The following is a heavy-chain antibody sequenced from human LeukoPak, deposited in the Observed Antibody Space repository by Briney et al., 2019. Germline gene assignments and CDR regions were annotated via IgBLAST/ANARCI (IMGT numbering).Heavy chain of an antibody. D-gene: IGHD3-10*01. CDR2: IYYSGST. J-gene: IGHJ6*03. CDR1: GGSISSSSYY. Sequence: SETLSLTCTVSGGSISSSSYYWGWIRQPPGKGLEWIGSIYYSGSTYYNPSLKSRVTISVDTSKNQFSLKLSSVTAADTAVYYCARDSMLRGVSNYYYYMDVWGKGTTVTISS. CDR3: ARDSMLRGVSNYYYYMDV. V-gene: IGHV4-39*07.